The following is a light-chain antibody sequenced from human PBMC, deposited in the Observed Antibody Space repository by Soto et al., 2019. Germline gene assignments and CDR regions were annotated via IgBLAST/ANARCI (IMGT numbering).Light chain of an antibody. J-gene: IGKJ1*01. Sequence: DIQMTQSPSTLSASVGDRVTMTCRASQSIRTWLAWYQQKPGKAPRLLMYQASSLKSGVPSRFSGSGSETDFTLTITSLQPDDTATYFCQQYSTYWWTFGQGTKVDVK. CDR1: QSIRTW. V-gene: IGKV1-5*03. CDR3: QQYSTYWWT. CDR2: QAS.